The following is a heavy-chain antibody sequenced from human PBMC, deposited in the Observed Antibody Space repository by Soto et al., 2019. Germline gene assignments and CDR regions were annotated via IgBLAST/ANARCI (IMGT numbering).Heavy chain of an antibody. V-gene: IGHV1-18*01. CDR1: GYTFTSYG. CDR2: ISAYNDKT. J-gene: IGHJ4*02. CDR3: ARFTVISKGPFDS. D-gene: IGHD4-17*01. Sequence: QVQLVQSGAEVKKPGASVKVSCRASGYTFTSYGISWVRQAPGQGLEWMGWISAYNDKTTYAQKFQGRLTMTTDTASITAYMELRSLRDDDTAVYYCARFTVISKGPFDSWGQGTLVTVSS.